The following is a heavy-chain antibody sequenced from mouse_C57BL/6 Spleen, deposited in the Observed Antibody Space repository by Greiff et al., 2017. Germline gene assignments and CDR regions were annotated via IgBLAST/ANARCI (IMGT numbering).Heavy chain of an antibody. D-gene: IGHD1-3*01. Sequence: EVQLVESGGDLVKPGGSLKLSCAASGFTFSSYGMSWVRQTPDKRLEWVATISSGGSYTYYPDSVKGRFTISRDNAKNTLYLQMSSLKSEDTAMYYCARPPIYKGYFDVWGTGTSVTVSS. CDR3: ARPPIYKGYFDV. V-gene: IGHV5-6*01. CDR2: ISSGGSYT. CDR1: GFTFSSYG. J-gene: IGHJ1*03.